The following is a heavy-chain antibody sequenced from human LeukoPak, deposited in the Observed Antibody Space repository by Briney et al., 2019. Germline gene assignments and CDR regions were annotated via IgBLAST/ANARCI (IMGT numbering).Heavy chain of an antibody. Sequence: GGSLRLSCAASAFTFATYAMSWVRQAPGKGLEWVSSISGSGGSTHYADSVRGRFTISRDNSKSTLYLQMNSLRAEDTAIYYCAKMPVYYYDSSGYAFHFDYWGQGTLVTVSS. J-gene: IGHJ4*02. D-gene: IGHD3-22*01. CDR2: ISGSGGST. V-gene: IGHV3-23*01. CDR3: AKMPVYYYDSSGYAFHFDY. CDR1: AFTFATYA.